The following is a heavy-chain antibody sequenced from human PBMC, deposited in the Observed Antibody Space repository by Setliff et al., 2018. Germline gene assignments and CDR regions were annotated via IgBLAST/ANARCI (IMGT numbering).Heavy chain of an antibody. CDR2: IYYSGST. CDR3: VRVPRFTDTRNAFDI. CDR1: GGSISSSRYC. V-gene: IGHV4-39*07. J-gene: IGHJ3*02. D-gene: IGHD5-18*01. Sequence: SETLSLTCTVSGGSISSSRYCWGWIRQPPGKGLEWIGSIYYSGSTYYNPSLKSRVTISVDTSKNQFSLKLSSVTAADTAVYYCVRVPRFTDTRNAFDIWGQGTMVTVSS.